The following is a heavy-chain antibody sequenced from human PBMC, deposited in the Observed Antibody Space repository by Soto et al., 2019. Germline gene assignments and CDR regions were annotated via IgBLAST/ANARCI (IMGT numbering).Heavy chain of an antibody. J-gene: IGHJ4*02. V-gene: IGHV3-15*01. D-gene: IGHD3-3*01. CDR3: TSTFGDGFWSGYLYYFDY. CDR1: GFTFSNAW. CDR2: IKSKTDGGTT. Sequence: GGSLRLSCAASGFTFSNAWMSWVRQAPGKGLEWVGRIKSKTDGGTTDYAAPVKGRFTISTDDSENTLYLQMHSLKTEDTAVYYCTSTFGDGFWSGYLYYFDYWGQGTLVTVSS.